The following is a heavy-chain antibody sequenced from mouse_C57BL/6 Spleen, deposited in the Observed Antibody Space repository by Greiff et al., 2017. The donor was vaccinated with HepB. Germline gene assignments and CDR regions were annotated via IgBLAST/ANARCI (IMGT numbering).Heavy chain of an antibody. CDR2: IDPSDSYT. Sequence: QVQLQQPGAELVKPGASVKLSCKASGYTFTSYWMQWVKQRPGQGLEWIGEIDPSDSYTNYNQKFKGKATLTLDTSSSTAYMQLSSLTSEDSAVYYCASRGYYCGSEVWFAYWGQGTLVTVSA. D-gene: IGHD1-1*01. V-gene: IGHV1-50*01. J-gene: IGHJ3*01. CDR1: GYTFTSYW. CDR3: ASRGYYCGSEVWFAY.